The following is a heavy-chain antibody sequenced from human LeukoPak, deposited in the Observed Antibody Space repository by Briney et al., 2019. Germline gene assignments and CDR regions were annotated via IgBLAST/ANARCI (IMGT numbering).Heavy chain of an antibody. CDR2: IRRKTDGETT. D-gene: IGHD2-21*01. V-gene: IGHV3-15*01. Sequence: GEFLRLSCAASGFTFSNVWMSWVRQVPGKGLEWLGRIRRKTDGETTDHAAPVKGRFTISRDDSKNTLYLQMNSLKTEDTAVYYCVTDLVIKGYFDYWGQGALVTVSS. J-gene: IGHJ4*02. CDR1: GFTFSNVW. CDR3: VTDLVIKGYFDY.